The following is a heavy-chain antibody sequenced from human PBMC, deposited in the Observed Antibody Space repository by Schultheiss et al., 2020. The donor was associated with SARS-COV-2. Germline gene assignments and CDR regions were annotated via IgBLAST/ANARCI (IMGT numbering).Heavy chain of an antibody. D-gene: IGHD1-7*01. V-gene: IGHV3-48*04. CDR2: ISGSGSTI. Sequence: GESLKISCAASGFTFSSYSMNWVRQAPGKGLEWVSAISGSGSTIYYADSVKGRFTISRDNAKNTLYLQMNSLRAEDTAVYYCARGDDWNYFSYFDYWGQGTLVTVSS. CDR1: GFTFSSYS. CDR3: ARGDDWNYFSYFDY. J-gene: IGHJ4*02.